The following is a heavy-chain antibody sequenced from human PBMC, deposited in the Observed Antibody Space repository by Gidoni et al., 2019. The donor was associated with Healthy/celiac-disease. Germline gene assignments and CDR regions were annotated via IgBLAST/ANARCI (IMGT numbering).Heavy chain of an antibody. D-gene: IGHD4-17*01. V-gene: IGHV2-26*01. CDR2: IFSNDEK. CDR1: GFSLSNARMG. Sequence: QVTLKESGPVLVKPTETLTLTCTVSGFSLSNARMGVSWIRQPPGKALEWLAHIFSNDEKSYSTSMKSRLTISKDTSKSQVVLTMTNMDPVDTATYYCARIHTLMLDYGDYEENWFDPWGQGTLVTVSS. CDR3: ARIHTLMLDYGDYEENWFDP. J-gene: IGHJ5*02.